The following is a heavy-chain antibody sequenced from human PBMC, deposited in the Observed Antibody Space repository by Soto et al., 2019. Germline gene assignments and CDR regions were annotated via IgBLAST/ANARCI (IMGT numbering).Heavy chain of an antibody. J-gene: IGHJ4*02. D-gene: IGHD3-9*01. CDR1: GYSFTSYW. V-gene: IGHV5-51*01. CDR2: IYPGDSDT. Sequence: HGESLKISCKGSGYSFTSYWIGWVRQMPGKGLEWMGIIYPGDSDTRYSPSFQGQVTISADKSSSTAYLQWSSLEASDTAMYYCARHADYDILTGYYKEALGYWGQGTLVTVSS. CDR3: ARHADYDILTGYYKEALGY.